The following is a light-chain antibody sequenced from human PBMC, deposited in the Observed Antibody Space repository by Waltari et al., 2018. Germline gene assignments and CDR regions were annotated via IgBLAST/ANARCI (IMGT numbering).Light chain of an antibody. CDR1: QDIRHY. V-gene: IGKV1-33*01. CDR2: DAT. Sequence: DIQMTQSPSSLSASVGDRITITCQASQDIRHYLNCYQQKPGEAPKLLINDATNLQTGVPSRFSGSGAVTDFTFTTSSLQPEDTATYYCQQYDNLPRVTFGQGTRLEIK. CDR3: QQYDNLPRVT. J-gene: IGKJ5*01.